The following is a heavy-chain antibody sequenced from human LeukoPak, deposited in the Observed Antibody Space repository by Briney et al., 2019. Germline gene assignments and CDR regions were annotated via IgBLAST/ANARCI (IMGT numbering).Heavy chain of an antibody. CDR1: GFTFSSYD. CDR2: IGIAGDT. CDR3: ARGQLVRAGYFDL. J-gene: IGHJ2*01. D-gene: IGHD3-10*01. V-gene: IGHV3-13*01. Sequence: GGSLRLSCAASGFTFSSYDIHWVRQATGKGLEWVSAIGIAGDTYYLDSVKGRFTISRENAKNSLYLQMNSLRAGDTAVYYCARGQLVRAGYFDLWGRGTLVTVSS.